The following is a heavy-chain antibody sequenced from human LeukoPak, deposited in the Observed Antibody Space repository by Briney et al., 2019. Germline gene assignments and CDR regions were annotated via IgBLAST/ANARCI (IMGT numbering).Heavy chain of an antibody. CDR2: ISWNSGSI. J-gene: IGHJ4*02. D-gene: IGHD1-1*01. Sequence: PGRSLRLSCAASGFTFDDYAMHWVRQAPGKGLEWVSGISWNSGSIGYADSVKGRFTISRDNAKNSLYLQMNSLRAEDTAVYYCARGLSNYYFDYWGQGTLVTVSS. V-gene: IGHV3-9*01. CDR1: GFTFDDYA. CDR3: ARGLSNYYFDY.